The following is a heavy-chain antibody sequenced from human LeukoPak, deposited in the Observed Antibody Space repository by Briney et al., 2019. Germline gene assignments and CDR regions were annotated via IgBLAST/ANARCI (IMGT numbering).Heavy chain of an antibody. D-gene: IGHD6-19*01. V-gene: IGHV3-9*03. J-gene: IGHJ4*02. Sequence: PGRSLRLSCAASGFTFDDYAMYWVRQAPGKGLEWVSGISWNSGSIGYADSVKGRFTISRDNAKNSLYLQMSSLRDEDMALYYCAKGRRLKQWLVRSGAEYFDCWGQGTLVTVSS. CDR3: AKGRRLKQWLVRSGAEYFDC. CDR2: ISWNSGSI. CDR1: GFTFDDYA.